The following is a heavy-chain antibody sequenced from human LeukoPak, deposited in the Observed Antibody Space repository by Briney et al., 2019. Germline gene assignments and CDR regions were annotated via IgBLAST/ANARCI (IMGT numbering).Heavy chain of an antibody. Sequence: PSETLSLTCAVYGGSFSGYYWSWIRQPPGKGLEWIGEINHSGSTNYNPSLKSRVTISVDTSKNQFSLKLSSVTAADTAVYYCARGRGSSGLRHFDLWGRGTLVTVSS. J-gene: IGHJ2*01. CDR1: GGSFSGYY. V-gene: IGHV4-34*01. CDR2: INHSGST. CDR3: ARGRGSSGLRHFDL. D-gene: IGHD6-19*01.